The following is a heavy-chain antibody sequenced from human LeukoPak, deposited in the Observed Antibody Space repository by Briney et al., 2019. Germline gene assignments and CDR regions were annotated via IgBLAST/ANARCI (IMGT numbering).Heavy chain of an antibody. CDR2: ISWNSGSI. J-gene: IGHJ6*03. V-gene: IGHV3-9*01. CDR1: GFTFDDYA. Sequence: GRSLRLSCAASGFTFDDYAMHWVRQAPGKGLEWVSDISWNSGSIGYADSVKGRFTISRDNAKNSLYLQMNSLRAEDTALYYCAKDKPEWELAADEGPYYYYYMDVWGKGTTVTVSS. CDR3: AKDKPEWELAADEGPYYYYYMDV. D-gene: IGHD1-26*01.